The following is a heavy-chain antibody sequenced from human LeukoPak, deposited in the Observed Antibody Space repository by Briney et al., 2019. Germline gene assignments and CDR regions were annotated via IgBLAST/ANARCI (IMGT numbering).Heavy chain of an antibody. V-gene: IGHV3-23*01. J-gene: IGHJ4*02. Sequence: GGSLRLSCAASGCTFSSYAMSWVRQAPGKGLEWVSAISVNGGRRYYGDSVKGRFTIYRDNSKNTLYLQMNSLRAEDTDVYNCARTPKPNYGSGSTAFLDYWGQGTLVSVSS. CDR1: GCTFSSYA. CDR2: ISVNGGRR. D-gene: IGHD3-10*01. CDR3: ARTPKPNYGSGSTAFLDY.